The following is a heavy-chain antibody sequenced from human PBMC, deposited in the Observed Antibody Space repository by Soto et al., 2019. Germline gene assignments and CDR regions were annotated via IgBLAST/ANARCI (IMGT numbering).Heavy chain of an antibody. CDR3: AKDPLKYSSSWYLEWWFDP. V-gene: IGHV3-74*01. J-gene: IGHJ5*02. CDR2: INNDGSST. Sequence: GGSLRLSCAASGFTFSSYWMHWVRQAPGKGLVWVSHINNDGSSTTYADSVKGRFTISRDNAKNTLYLQMNSLRVEDTAVYYCAKDPLKYSSSWYLEWWFDPWGQGPLVTVSS. D-gene: IGHD6-13*01. CDR1: GFTFSSYW.